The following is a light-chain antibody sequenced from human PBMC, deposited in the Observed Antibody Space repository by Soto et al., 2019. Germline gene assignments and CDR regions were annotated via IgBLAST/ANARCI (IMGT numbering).Light chain of an antibody. V-gene: IGLV2-8*01. CDR1: GSDIGAYNF. CDR2: GVT. J-gene: IGLJ1*01. CDR3: SSYTDSSNYV. Sequence: QSALAQPPSASGSPGQSVTISCTGSGSDIGAYNFVSWYQQHPGKAPKLMIFGVTERPSGVPDRFSGSKSGNTASLTVSGLQADDEAVYYCSSYTDSSNYVFGTGTKVTVL.